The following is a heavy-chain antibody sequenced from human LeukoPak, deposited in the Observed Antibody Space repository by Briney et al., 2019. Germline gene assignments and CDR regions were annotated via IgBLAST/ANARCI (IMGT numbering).Heavy chain of an antibody. CDR2: IGTAGDT. D-gene: IGHD3-10*01. J-gene: IGHJ4*02. Sequence: GGSLRLSCAACVFTFSSYDMHWVRQATEKALEGVSAIGTAGDTYYPGSVKGRFTISRENAKTSLYLQMNSLRAGDTPVYYCASGRLWFGEPLYDYWGQGTLVPVSS. CDR3: ASGRLWFGEPLYDY. V-gene: IGHV3-13*01. CDR1: VFTFSSYD.